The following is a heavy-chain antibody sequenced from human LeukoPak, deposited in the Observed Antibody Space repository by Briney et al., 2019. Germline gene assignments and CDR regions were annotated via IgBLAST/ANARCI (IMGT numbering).Heavy chain of an antibody. CDR2: IIPIFGTA. CDR3: ARVGMTTVTTSDY. D-gene: IGHD4-17*01. V-gene: IGHV1-69*13. CDR1: GYTFTSYG. J-gene: IGHJ4*02. Sequence: GASVKVSCKASGYTFTSYGISWVRQAPGQGLEWMGGIIPIFGTANYAQKFQGRVTITADESTSTAYMELSSLRSEDTAVYYCARVGMTTVTTSDYWGQGTLVTVSS.